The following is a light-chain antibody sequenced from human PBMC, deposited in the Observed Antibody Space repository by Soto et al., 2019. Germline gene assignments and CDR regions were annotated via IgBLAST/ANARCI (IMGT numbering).Light chain of an antibody. CDR1: SSDVGGYTY. CDR2: DVN. Sequence: QSALTQPRSVSGSPGQSVTVSCTGTSSDVGGYTYVSWYQQHPGKAPKLMIYDVNERPSGVPDRFSGSKSGNTASLTISGLQAEDEADYYCCSYAGSYTMVFGGGTKVTVL. CDR3: CSYAGSYTMV. V-gene: IGLV2-11*01. J-gene: IGLJ2*01.